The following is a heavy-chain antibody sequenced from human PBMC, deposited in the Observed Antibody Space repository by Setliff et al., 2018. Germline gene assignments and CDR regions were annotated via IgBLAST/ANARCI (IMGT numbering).Heavy chain of an antibody. V-gene: IGHV3-48*01. CDR3: ARASGTFYYYSSQNFDY. CDR1: GFTFSSYS. CDR2: ISSSSSTI. J-gene: IGHJ4*02. Sequence: GGSLRLSCAASGFTFSSYSMNWVRQAPGKGLEWVSYISSSSSTIYYADSVKGRFTISRDNAKNSLYLQMNSLRAEDTAVYYCARASGTFYYYSSQNFDYWGQGTLVTVSS. D-gene: IGHD3-22*01.